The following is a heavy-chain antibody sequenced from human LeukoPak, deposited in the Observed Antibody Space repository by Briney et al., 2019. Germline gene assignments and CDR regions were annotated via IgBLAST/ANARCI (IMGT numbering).Heavy chain of an antibody. J-gene: IGHJ3*02. V-gene: IGHV3-23*01. Sequence: PGGSLRLSCAASGFTFSSYAMSWVRQAPGKGLEWVSAISGSGGSTYYADSVKGRFTISRDSSKNVLYLQMNSLRAEDTAVYYCAREGSYYYDSSGYNDAFDIWGQGTMVTVSS. D-gene: IGHD3-22*01. CDR2: ISGSGGST. CDR3: AREGSYYYDSSGYNDAFDI. CDR1: GFTFSSYA.